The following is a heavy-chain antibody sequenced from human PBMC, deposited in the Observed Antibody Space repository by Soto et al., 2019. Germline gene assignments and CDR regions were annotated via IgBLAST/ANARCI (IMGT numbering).Heavy chain of an antibody. D-gene: IGHD6-13*01. V-gene: IGHV3-23*01. J-gene: IGHJ4*01. CDR2: ISSNGENT. CDR1: RFTSGYHA. CDR3: VSWVSAYFDS. Sequence: GGSLRLCCAASRFTSGYHAVNWVRKAPGKGLEWVSTISSNGENTHYADSVKGRFIISSDNSSNTVALQMNSLRVEDTAMYYCVSWVSAYFDSWGQGTLVTVSS.